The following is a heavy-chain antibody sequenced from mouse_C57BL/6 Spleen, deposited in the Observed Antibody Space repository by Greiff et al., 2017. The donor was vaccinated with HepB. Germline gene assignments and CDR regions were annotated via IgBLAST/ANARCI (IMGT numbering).Heavy chain of an antibody. CDR2: IYPRDGST. CDR1: GYTFTSYD. J-gene: IGHJ1*03. V-gene: IGHV1-85*01. CDR3: ARLTTVVARYFDV. D-gene: IGHD1-1*01. Sequence: QVQLKQSGPELVKPGASVKLSCKASGYTFTSYDINWVKQRPGQGLEWIGRIYPRDGSTKYNEKFKGKATLTVDTSSSTAYMELHSLTSEDSAVYFCARLTTVVARYFDVWGTGTTVTVSS.